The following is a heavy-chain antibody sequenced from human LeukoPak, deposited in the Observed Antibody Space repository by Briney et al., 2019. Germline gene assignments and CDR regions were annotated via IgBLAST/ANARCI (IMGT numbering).Heavy chain of an antibody. Sequence: PGGSLRLSCAASGFTFRSYGMHWVRQAPGKGLEWVAVISYDGSNKYYADSVKGRFTISRDNSKNTLYLQMNSLRAEDTAVYFCAKDVGNGYYGSGSYDYWGQGTLVTVSS. J-gene: IGHJ4*02. D-gene: IGHD3-10*01. V-gene: IGHV3-30*18. CDR1: GFTFRSYG. CDR3: AKDVGNGYYGSGSYDY. CDR2: ISYDGSNK.